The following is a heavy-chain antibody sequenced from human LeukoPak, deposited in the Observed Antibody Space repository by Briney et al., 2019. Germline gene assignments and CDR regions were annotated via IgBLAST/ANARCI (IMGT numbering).Heavy chain of an antibody. V-gene: IGHV1-18*01. CDR1: GYTFTSYG. CDR2: ISAYNGNT. CDR3: ARVLSVPLLPHCSSTSCYRWFDP. Sequence: ASVKVSCKASGYTFTSYGISWVRQAPGQGLEWMGWISAYNGNTNYAQKLQGRVTMTTDTSTSTAYMELRSLRSDDTAVYYCARVLSVPLLPHCSSTSCYRWFDPGGQGTLVTVSS. D-gene: IGHD2-2*02. J-gene: IGHJ5*02.